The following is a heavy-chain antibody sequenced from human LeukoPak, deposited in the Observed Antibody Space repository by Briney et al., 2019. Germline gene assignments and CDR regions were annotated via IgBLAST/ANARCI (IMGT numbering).Heavy chain of an antibody. D-gene: IGHD2-21*01. CDR2: IRYDGSNK. CDR3: ARSISGGFDP. J-gene: IGHJ5*02. CDR1: GFTFSSYG. V-gene: IGHV3-30*02. Sequence: EPGGSLRLSCVASGFTFSSYGMHWVRQAPGKGLEWVAFIRYDGSNKYYADSVKGRFTISRDNAKNSLYLQMNSLRAEDTAVYYCARSISGGFDPWGQGTLVTVSS.